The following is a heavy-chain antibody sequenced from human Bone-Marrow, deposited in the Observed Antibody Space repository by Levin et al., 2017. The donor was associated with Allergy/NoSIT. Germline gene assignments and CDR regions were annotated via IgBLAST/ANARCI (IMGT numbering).Heavy chain of an antibody. CDR1: GGSISSSSYY. J-gene: IGHJ6*02. V-gene: IGHV4-39*07. CDR3: AREVAYDGPSDYSGMDV. CDR2: IYYSGSP. Sequence: SQTLSLTCTVSGGSISSSSYYWGWIRQPPGKGLEWIGTIYYSGSPYYNPSLKSRVTISIDMSKNQFSLKLSSVTAADTAVYYCAREVAYDGPSDYSGMDVWGQGTTVTVSS. D-gene: IGHD5-12*01.